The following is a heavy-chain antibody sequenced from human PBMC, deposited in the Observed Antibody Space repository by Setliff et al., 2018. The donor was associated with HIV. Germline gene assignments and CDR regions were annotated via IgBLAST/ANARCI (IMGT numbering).Heavy chain of an antibody. CDR3: ARAPSVATRAFDI. J-gene: IGHJ3*02. D-gene: IGHD5-12*01. V-gene: IGHV1-18*01. Sequence: GASVKVSCKASGYTFTSYGISWVRQAPGQGLEWMGWISAYNGNTNYAQKLQGRVTMTTDTSTSTAYMELSSLRSEDTAVYYCARAPSVATRAFDIWGQGTMVTVSS. CDR1: GYTFTSYG. CDR2: ISAYNGNT.